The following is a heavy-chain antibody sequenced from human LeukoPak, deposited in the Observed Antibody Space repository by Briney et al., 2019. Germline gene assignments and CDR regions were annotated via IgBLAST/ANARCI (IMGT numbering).Heavy chain of an antibody. CDR1: GGTFSSYA. CDR3: ARPFHYYGSGSYYNPGYCYMDV. CDR2: IIPIFGTA. D-gene: IGHD3-10*01. Sequence: SVKVSCKASGGTFSSYAISWVRQAPGQGLEWMGGIIPIFGTANYAQKFQGRVTITADESTSTAYMELSSLRSEDTAVYYCARPFHYYGSGSYYNPGYCYMDVWGKGTTVTVSS. J-gene: IGHJ6*03. V-gene: IGHV1-69*13.